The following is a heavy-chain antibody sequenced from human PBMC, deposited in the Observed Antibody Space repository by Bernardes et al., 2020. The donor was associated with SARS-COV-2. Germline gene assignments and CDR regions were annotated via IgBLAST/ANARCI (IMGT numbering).Heavy chain of an antibody. CDR1: GFTFSNYL. V-gene: IGHV3-23*05. CDR2: ISGGGMYI. Sequence: GGSLRLSCAASGFTFSNYLFSWFRQAPGKGLEWVSSISGGGMYIYYGDAVMGRFTIARDTSKNTLFLHMTVLSAEDTAVYYCATFDSSGYYYGAWGQGTLVTVSS. CDR3: ATFDSSGYYYGA. D-gene: IGHD3-22*01. J-gene: IGHJ5*02.